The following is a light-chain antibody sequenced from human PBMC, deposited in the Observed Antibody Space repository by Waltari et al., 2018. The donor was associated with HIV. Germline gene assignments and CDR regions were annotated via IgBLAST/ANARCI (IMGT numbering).Light chain of an antibody. Sequence: QLVLTQSPSASASLGASVKVTCTLSSGHSSYAIAWHQQQPEKGPRYLMKLNSDGSHSKGDGIPDHFSGSRSGAERYLTISSLQSEDEADYYCQTWGTGIRVFGGGTKLTVL. CDR2: LNSDGSH. CDR3: QTWGTGIRV. J-gene: IGLJ3*02. CDR1: SGHSSYA. V-gene: IGLV4-69*01.